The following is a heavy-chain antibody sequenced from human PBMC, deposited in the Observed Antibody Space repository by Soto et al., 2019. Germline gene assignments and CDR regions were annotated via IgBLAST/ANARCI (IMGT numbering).Heavy chain of an antibody. V-gene: IGHV1-46*01. CDR2: INPSGGST. Sequence: SVKVSCKASGYTFTSYYMHWVRQAPGQGLEWMGIINPSGGSTSYAQKFQGRVTMTRDTSTSTVYMELSSLRAEDTAVYYCARDVTQYSSSWYLRELYYYYGMDVWGQGTTVTVSS. CDR1: GYTFTSYY. CDR3: ARDVTQYSSSWYLRELYYYYGMDV. D-gene: IGHD6-13*01. J-gene: IGHJ6*02.